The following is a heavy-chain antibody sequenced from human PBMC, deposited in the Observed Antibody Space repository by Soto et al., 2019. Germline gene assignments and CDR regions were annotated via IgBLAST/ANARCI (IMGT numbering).Heavy chain of an antibody. J-gene: IGHJ3*02. CDR1: GGSISSGGYY. Sequence: SETLSLTCTVSGGSISSGGYYWNWIRQHPGKGLEWIGYIYYIGSTYYNPSLKSRVTISLDTSKNQFSLKLSSVTAADTAVYYCARIDEAFDIWGQGTMVTVSS. V-gene: IGHV4-31*03. CDR2: IYYIGST. CDR3: ARIDEAFDI.